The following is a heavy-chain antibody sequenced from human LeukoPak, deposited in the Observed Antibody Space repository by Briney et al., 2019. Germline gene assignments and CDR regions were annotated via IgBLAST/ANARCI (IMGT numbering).Heavy chain of an antibody. CDR2: IYPSGST. J-gene: IGHJ4*02. CDR1: GGSISSYY. D-gene: IGHD5-18*01. V-gene: IGHV4-4*07. CDR3: AREDTAMGLAPFDY. Sequence: SETLSLTCTVSGGSISSYYCSWIRQPAGKGLEWIGRIYPSGSTSYSPSLKSRVTISVDTSKNQFSLKLSSVTAADTAVYYCAREDTAMGLAPFDYWGQGTLVTVPS.